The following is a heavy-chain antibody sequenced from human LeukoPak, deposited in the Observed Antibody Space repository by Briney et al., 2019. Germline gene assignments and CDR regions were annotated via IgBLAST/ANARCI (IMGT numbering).Heavy chain of an antibody. CDR3: ARGPQVGSGSPDY. J-gene: IGHJ4*02. D-gene: IGHD3-22*01. CDR1: GYSFTNYY. CDR2: INPNGGSK. Sequence: GASVKVSCKASGYSFTNYYLHWVRQAPGQGLEWMGIINPNGGSKSYAQKFQGRVTMTRDTSTSTVYMELSSLRSEDTALYYCARGPQVGSGSPDYWGQGTLVTVSS. V-gene: IGHV1-46*01.